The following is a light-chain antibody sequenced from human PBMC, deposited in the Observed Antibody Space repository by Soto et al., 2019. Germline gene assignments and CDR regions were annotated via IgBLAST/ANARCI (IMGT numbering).Light chain of an antibody. CDR1: SGHSNYA. Sequence: QLVLTQSPSASASLGASVKLTCTLSSGHSNYAIAWHQQQPEKGPRYLMKVNSDGSHRKGDGIPDRFSGSSSGAQRYLTISSPQSEDEADYYCQTWGTGIRVLGTGTKLTVL. V-gene: IGLV4-69*01. J-gene: IGLJ1*01. CDR2: VNSDGSH. CDR3: QTWGTGIRV.